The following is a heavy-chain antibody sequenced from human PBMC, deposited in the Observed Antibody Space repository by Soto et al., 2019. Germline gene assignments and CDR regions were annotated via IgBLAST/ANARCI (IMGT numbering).Heavy chain of an antibody. J-gene: IGHJ6*02. CDR3: AKSSGEGDYYYYGMDV. D-gene: IGHD3-10*01. V-gene: IGHV3-9*01. Sequence: SLRLSCAASGFTFDDYAMHWVRQAPGKGLEWVSGISWNSGSIGYADSVKGRFTISRDNAKNSLYLQMNSLRAEDTALYYCAKSSGEGDYYYYGMDVWGQGTTVTVSS. CDR2: ISWNSGSI. CDR1: GFTFDDYA.